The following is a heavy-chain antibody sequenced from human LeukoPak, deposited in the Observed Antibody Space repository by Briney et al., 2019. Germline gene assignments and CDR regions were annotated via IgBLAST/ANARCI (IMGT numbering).Heavy chain of an antibody. V-gene: IGHV6-1*01. CDR2: TYYRSKWSN. J-gene: IGHJ4*02. CDR1: GDSVSSKSAA. D-gene: IGHD2-15*01. CDR3: ARSRAATFDC. Sequence: SQTLSLTCAISGDSVSSKSAAWNWIRQSPSRGLEWVGRTYYRSKWSNDYAASVKSRITVNPDTSENQFSLQLSSVTPEDTAVYYCARSRAATFDCWGQGTLVTVSS.